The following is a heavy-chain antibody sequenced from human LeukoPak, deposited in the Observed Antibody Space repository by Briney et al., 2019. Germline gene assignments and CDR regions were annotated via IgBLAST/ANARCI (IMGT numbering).Heavy chain of an antibody. CDR3: ARESYPRITTAADGSDY. J-gene: IGHJ4*02. D-gene: IGHD6-13*01. Sequence: SVKVSCKASGGTFSSYAISWVRQAPGQGLEWMGGIIPIFDTANYAQKFQGRVAITADESTSTTYMELSSLRSEDTAVYYCARESYPRITTAADGSDYWGQGTLVTVSS. CDR2: IIPIFDTA. CDR1: GGTFSSYA. V-gene: IGHV1-69*13.